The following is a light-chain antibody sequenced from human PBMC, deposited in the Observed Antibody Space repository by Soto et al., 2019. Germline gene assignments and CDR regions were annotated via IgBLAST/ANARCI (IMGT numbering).Light chain of an antibody. J-gene: IGKJ1*01. CDR1: QIISSW. Sequence: IQRTQSPSTLSSSLGDRVTITFRASQIISSWLAWYQQKPGKAPKLLIYDVSSLESGVPSRFSGSGSGKEFTLTISSLQPDDSATYYSQQSNPLWTFGQGSKV. V-gene: IGKV1-5*01. CDR3: QQSNPLWT. CDR2: DVS.